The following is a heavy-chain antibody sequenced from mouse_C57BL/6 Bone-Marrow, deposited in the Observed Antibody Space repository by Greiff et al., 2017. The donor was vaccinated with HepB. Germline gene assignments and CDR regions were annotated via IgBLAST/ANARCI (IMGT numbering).Heavy chain of an antibody. D-gene: IGHD1-1*01. CDR1: GYSITSGYY. CDR2: ISYDGSN. V-gene: IGHV3-6*01. CDR3: ARDFITTVVARYWYFDV. J-gene: IGHJ1*03. Sequence: EVKLQESGPGLVKPSQSLSLTCSVTGYSITSGYYWNWIRQFPGNKLEWMGYISYDGSNNYNPSLKNRISITRDTSKNQFFLKLNSVTTEDTATYYCARDFITTVVARYWYFDVWGTGTTVTVSS.